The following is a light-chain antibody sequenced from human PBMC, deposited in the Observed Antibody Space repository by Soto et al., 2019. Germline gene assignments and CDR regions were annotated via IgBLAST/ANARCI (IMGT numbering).Light chain of an antibody. CDR3: QQYYGTSWT. CDR2: WAS. J-gene: IGKJ1*01. CDR1: QSVLTSSNNKNN. Sequence: IVMTQSPDSLAVSLGERATINCRSSQSVLTSSNNKNNLAWYQQKPGQRPKLLISWASTRESGVPDRFSGSGSGTDFTLTISSLQAEDVAVYYCQQYYGTSWTFGQGTKVEIK. V-gene: IGKV4-1*01.